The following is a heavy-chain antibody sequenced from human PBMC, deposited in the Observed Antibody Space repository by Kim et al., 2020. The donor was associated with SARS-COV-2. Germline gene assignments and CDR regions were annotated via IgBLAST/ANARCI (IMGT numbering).Heavy chain of an antibody. J-gene: IGHJ4*02. CDR3: ATAWHYYDSGNYAY. Sequence: GGSLRLSCAASGFTFNDYAMHWVRQAPGKGLEWVSLITGDGGSTYFADSVRGRFTISRDNSKNSLYLQMNSLRTEDTAFYYCATAWHYYDSGNYAYWGQGTLVTVSS. CDR1: GFTFNDYA. CDR2: ITGDGGST. V-gene: IGHV3-43*02. D-gene: IGHD3-22*01.